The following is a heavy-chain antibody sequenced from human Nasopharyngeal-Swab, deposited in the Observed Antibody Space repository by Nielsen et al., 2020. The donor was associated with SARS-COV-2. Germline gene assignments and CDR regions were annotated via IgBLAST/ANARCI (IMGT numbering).Heavy chain of an antibody. CDR3: ARRVPPFSSSWYQRYYYYYMDV. CDR2: MNPNSGNT. J-gene: IGHJ6*03. V-gene: IGHV1-8*01. D-gene: IGHD6-13*01. Sequence: WVRQAPGQGLEWMGWMNPNSGNTGYAQKFQGRVIMTRNTSISTAYMELSSLRSEDTAVYYCARRVPPFSSSWYQRYYYYYMDVWGKGTTVTVSS.